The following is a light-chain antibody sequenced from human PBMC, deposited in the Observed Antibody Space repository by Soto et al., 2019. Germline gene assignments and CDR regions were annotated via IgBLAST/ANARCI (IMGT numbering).Light chain of an antibody. V-gene: IGKV3-11*01. CDR2: GAS. CDR3: QQRSNWIT. CDR1: QSVSSF. J-gene: IGKJ5*01. Sequence: EIVLTQSPATLSLSPGERATLSCRASQSVSSFLAWYQQKPGQAPRLLIYGASNRATGIPARFSGSGSGTDFTLTISSPEPEDFAVYYCQQRSNWITFGQGTRLEIK.